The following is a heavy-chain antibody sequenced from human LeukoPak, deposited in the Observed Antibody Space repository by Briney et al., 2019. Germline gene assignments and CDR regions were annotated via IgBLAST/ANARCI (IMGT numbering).Heavy chain of an antibody. CDR3: AKEGYYGSGSYLGGYYYGMDV. J-gene: IGHJ6*02. CDR1: GFTFDDYA. D-gene: IGHD3-10*01. Sequence: PGGSLRLSCAASGFTFDDYAMHWVRQAPGKGLEWVSGISWNSGSIGYADSVKGRFTISRDNAKNSLYLQMNSLRAEDTALYYCAKEGYYGSGSYLGGYYYGMDVWGQGTTVTVSS. CDR2: ISWNSGSI. V-gene: IGHV3-9*01.